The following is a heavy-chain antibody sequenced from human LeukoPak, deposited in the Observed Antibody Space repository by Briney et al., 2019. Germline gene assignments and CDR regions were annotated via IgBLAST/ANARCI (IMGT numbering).Heavy chain of an antibody. CDR1: GGTCISYA. CDR3: ARQYSSSWYYWFDP. J-gene: IGHJ5*02. V-gene: IGHV1-69*13. Sequence: ASVKVSCKASGGTCISYAISWVRQAPGQGLEWMGGIIPIFGTANYARKFRGRVTITADESTSTAYMELSSLRSEDTAVYYCARQYSSSWYYWFDPWGQGTLVTVSS. CDR2: IIPIFGTA. D-gene: IGHD6-13*01.